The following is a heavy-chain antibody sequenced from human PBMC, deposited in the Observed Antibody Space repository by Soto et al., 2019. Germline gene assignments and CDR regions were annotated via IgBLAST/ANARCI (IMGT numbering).Heavy chain of an antibody. J-gene: IGHJ6*02. V-gene: IGHV1-2*04. CDR3: ARHGIAAAGVGMDV. Sequence: ASVKVSCKASGYTFNDYYIYWVRQAPGQGLEWVAWINPNGGGTTYAQKFRDWVTVTRDTSIGTAYLELTGLKSDDTAMYYCARHGIAAAGVGMDVWGQGTTVTVSS. D-gene: IGHD6-13*01. CDR2: INPNGGGT. CDR1: GYTFNDYY.